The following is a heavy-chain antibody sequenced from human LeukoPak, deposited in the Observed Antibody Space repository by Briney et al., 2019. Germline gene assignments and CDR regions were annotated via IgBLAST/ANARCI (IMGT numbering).Heavy chain of an antibody. CDR2: ISWNKGHI. V-gene: IGHV3-9*01. J-gene: IGHJ6*02. Sequence: PGRSLRLSCAPSGFTFDEYAMLWLRQAPGKGLEWVSGISWNKGHIGYADSVKGRFTISRDNAKNSLYLQMNSLRAEDTALYYCAKGQHAYYYDSSGIRDYYYYGMDVWGQGTTVTVSS. CDR1: GFTFDEYA. CDR3: AKGQHAYYYDSSGIRDYYYYGMDV. D-gene: IGHD3-22*01.